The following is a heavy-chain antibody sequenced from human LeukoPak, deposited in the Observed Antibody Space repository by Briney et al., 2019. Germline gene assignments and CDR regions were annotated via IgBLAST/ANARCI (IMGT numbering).Heavy chain of an antibody. CDR1: GGSFSGYY. CDR2: INHSGST. Sequence: KPSETLSLTCAVYGGSFSGYYWSWIRQPPGKGLEWIGEINHSGSTNYNPSLKSRVTISVDTSKNQFSLKLSSVTAADTAVYYCARADYSKRALCYWGQGTLVTVSS. CDR3: ARADYSKRALCY. J-gene: IGHJ4*02. V-gene: IGHV4-34*01. D-gene: IGHD4-11*01.